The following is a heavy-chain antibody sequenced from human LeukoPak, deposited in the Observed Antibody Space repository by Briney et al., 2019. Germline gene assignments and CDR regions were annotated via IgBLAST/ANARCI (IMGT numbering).Heavy chain of an antibody. D-gene: IGHD1-26*01. CDR3: TRDGGSFCDFDY. Sequence: GGSLRLSCAASGFTFSSYSMIWVRQAPGKGLEYVSVINTDGRITYYADSVKGRFTISRDNSKNTVYLQMGSLRGEDMAVYYCTRDGGSFCDFDYWGQGALVTVSS. J-gene: IGHJ4*02. V-gene: IGHV3-64*02. CDR2: INTDGRIT. CDR1: GFTFSSYS.